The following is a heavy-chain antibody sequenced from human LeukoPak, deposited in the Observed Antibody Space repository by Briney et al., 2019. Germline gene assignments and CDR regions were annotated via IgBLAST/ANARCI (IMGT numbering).Heavy chain of an antibody. V-gene: IGHV3-33*01. CDR2: IWYDGSNK. D-gene: IGHD4-11*01. J-gene: IGHJ6*02. CDR3: ARDLQDYYYYGMDV. Sequence: GGSLRLSCAASGFTFSSYGMHWVRQAPGKGLEWVTVIWYDGSNKYYADSVKGRFTISRDNSKNTLYLQMNSLRAEDTAVYYCARDLQDYYYYGMDVWGQGTTVTVSS. CDR1: GFTFSSYG.